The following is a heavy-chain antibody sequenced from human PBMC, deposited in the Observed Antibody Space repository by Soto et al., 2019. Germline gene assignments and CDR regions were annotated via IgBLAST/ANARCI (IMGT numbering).Heavy chain of an antibody. CDR3: ARALYCSGGSCYFDY. Sequence: GASVKVSCKASGYTFTSYGISWVRQDPGRGLEWMGWISAYNGNTNYAQKLQGRVTMTTDTSTSTAYMELRSLRSDDTAVYYCARALYCSGGSCYFDYWGQGTLVTVSS. V-gene: IGHV1-18*01. D-gene: IGHD2-15*01. CDR2: ISAYNGNT. CDR1: GYTFTSYG. J-gene: IGHJ4*02.